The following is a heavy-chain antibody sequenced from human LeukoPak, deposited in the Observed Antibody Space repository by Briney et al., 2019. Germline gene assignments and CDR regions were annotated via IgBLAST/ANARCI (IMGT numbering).Heavy chain of an antibody. D-gene: IGHD6-19*01. CDR3: ARDRPGSGWYYFDS. Sequence: PGGSLRLSCAASGFTFSSYSMNWVRQAPGKGLEWVSFTTSSSSTIHYVDSVKGRFTISRDNAKNSLYLQMNSLRAEDTAVYYCARDRPGSGWYYFDSWGQGTLVTVSS. V-gene: IGHV3-48*04. CDR1: GFTFSSYS. J-gene: IGHJ4*02. CDR2: TTSSSSTI.